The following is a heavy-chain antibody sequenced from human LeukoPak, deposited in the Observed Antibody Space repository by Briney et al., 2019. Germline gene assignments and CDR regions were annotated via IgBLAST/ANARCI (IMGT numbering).Heavy chain of an antibody. V-gene: IGHV3-23*01. J-gene: IGHJ4*02. CDR1: GFTLSSYA. Sequence: VGSLRLSGAASGFTLSSYAMSWVRQAPGKGLEWVSAISGSGGRTYYADSVKGRFTISRDNAKNTLYLQMNSLRAEDTAVYYCAKCSGGSCYSGDGFDYWGQGTLVTVSS. CDR3: AKCSGGSCYSGDGFDY. CDR2: ISGSGGRT. D-gene: IGHD2-15*01.